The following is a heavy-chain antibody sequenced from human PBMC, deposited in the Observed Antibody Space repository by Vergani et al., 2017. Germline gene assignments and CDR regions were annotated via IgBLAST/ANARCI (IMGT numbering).Heavy chain of an antibody. CDR3: ARDLGGASDY. CDR2: ISSSSSTI. Sequence: EVQLVESGGGVVRPGGSLRLSCAASGFTFDDYGMNWVRQAPGKGLEWVSYISSSSSTIYYADSVKGRFTISRDNAKNSLYLQMNSLRAEDTAVYYCARDLGGASDYWGQGTLVTVSS. V-gene: IGHV3-48*01. J-gene: IGHJ4*02. CDR1: GFTFDDYG. D-gene: IGHD6-25*01.